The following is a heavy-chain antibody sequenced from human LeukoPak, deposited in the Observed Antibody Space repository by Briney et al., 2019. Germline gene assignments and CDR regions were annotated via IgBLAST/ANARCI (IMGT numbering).Heavy chain of an antibody. J-gene: IGHJ4*02. V-gene: IGHV1-46*01. CDR2: INPSGGST. CDR1: GYTFPSYY. Sequence: GASVKVSCKASGYTFPSYYMHWVRQAPGQGLEWMGRINPSGGSTSYAQKFQGRVTMTRDTSTSTVYMELSSLRSEDTAVYYCARLGYGDYEGLDYWGQGTLVTVSS. D-gene: IGHD4-17*01. CDR3: ARLGYGDYEGLDY.